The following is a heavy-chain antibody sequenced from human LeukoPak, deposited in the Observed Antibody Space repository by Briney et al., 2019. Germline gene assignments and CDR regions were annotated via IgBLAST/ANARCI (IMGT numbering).Heavy chain of an antibody. CDR3: ARVGGDSGRGWDPADY. J-gene: IGHJ4*02. CDR2: INPNSGGT. V-gene: IGHV1-2*02. CDR1: GYTFTSYA. Sequence: GASVKVSCKASGYTFTSYAMNWVRQAPGQGLEWMGWINPNSGGTNYQGRVTLTRDTSISTAYMALSRLRFDDTAVYFCARVGGDSGRGWDPADYWGQGTLVTVSS. D-gene: IGHD4-17*01.